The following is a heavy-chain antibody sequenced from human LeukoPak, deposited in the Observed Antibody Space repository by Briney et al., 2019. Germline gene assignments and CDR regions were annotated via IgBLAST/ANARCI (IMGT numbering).Heavy chain of an antibody. V-gene: IGHV3-23*01. CDR2: ISGGGTGT. D-gene: IGHD6-13*01. CDR3: AKDSIAAAGNVNYFDY. J-gene: IGHJ4*02. CDR1: GFTFSTYA. Sequence: PGGSRRLSCAASGFTFSTYAMSWVRQAPGKGLEWVSAISGGGTGTYYADSVKGRFTISRDNSKNTRYLQMKRLRAEDTAVYHCAKDSIAAAGNVNYFDYWGQGTLVTVSS.